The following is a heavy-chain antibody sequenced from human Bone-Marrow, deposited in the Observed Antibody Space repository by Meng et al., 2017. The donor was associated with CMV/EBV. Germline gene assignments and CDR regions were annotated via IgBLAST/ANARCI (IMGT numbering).Heavy chain of an antibody. D-gene: IGHD6-13*01. V-gene: IGHV1-18*01. CDR3: ARDSSSWYVTSSFDY. J-gene: IGHJ4*02. CDR2: ISSYNGNT. Sequence: ASVKVSCKASGYTFTSYGISWVRQAPGQGLEWMGWISSYNGNTNYAQKLHGRVTMTTDTSTSTAYMELSSLRSEDTAVYYCARDSSSWYVTSSFDYWGQGTLVTVSS. CDR1: GYTFTSYG.